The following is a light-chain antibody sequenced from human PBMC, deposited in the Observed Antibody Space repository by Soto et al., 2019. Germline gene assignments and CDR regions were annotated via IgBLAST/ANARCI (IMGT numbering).Light chain of an antibody. CDR3: LQFDDLPLT. CDR2: DAS. Sequence: DLPMTQSPSSLSASVGDRVTITCQASQDITIYLNWYQQKPGKGPRLLISDASTLATGVTSRFSGSGSGRDFSFTITSLRPEDVATYYCLQFDDLPLTFGGGTTLEIK. J-gene: IGKJ4*01. CDR1: QDITIY. V-gene: IGKV1-33*01.